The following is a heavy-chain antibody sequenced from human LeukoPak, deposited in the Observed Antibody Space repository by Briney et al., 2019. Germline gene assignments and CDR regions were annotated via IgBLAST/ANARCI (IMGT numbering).Heavy chain of an antibody. CDR2: IYSGGST. V-gene: IGHV3-53*01. Sequence: AGSLRLSCAASGFTVSSNYMSCVSQPPGKGLGWVSVIYSGGSTYYADSVKARFTISRDNSKNTLYLQMNSLRAEDTGVYYCASQVVVAATVAFDIWGQGTMVTVSS. D-gene: IGHD2-15*01. J-gene: IGHJ3*02. CDR1: GFTVSSNY. CDR3: ASQVVVAATVAFDI.